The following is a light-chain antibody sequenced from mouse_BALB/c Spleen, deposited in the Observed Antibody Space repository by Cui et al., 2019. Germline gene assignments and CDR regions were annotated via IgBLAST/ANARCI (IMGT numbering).Light chain of an antibody. CDR3: QQYNSYPLT. V-gene: IGKV6-15*01. J-gene: IGKJ5*01. CDR2: SAS. CDR1: QKVGTN. Sequence: DIVMTQSQKFMSTSVGDRVSVTCKASQKVGTNVAWYKQKPGQSPKALIYSASYRYSGVPDRFTGSGSGTDFTLTISNVQSEDLAEYFCQQYNSYPLTFGAGTKLELK.